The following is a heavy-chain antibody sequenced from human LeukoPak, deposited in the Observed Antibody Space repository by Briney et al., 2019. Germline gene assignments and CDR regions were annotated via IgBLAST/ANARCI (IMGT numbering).Heavy chain of an antibody. CDR3: ASEVRYSSGWYSLYYFDY. V-gene: IGHV4-59*10. D-gene: IGHD6-19*01. CDR1: DGSFSGYY. J-gene: IGHJ4*02. CDR2: IYTSGSN. Sequence: SETLSLTCAVYDGSFSGYYWTWIRQPAGKGLEWIGRIYTSGSNNQNPSLKSRVTISVDTSKNQFSLKLSSVTAADTAVYYCASEVRYSSGWYSLYYFDYWGQGTLVTVSS.